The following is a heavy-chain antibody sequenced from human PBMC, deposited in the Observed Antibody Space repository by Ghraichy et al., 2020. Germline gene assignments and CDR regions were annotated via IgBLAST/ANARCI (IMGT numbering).Heavy chain of an antibody. D-gene: IGHD1-14*01. CDR1: GFTFSSYW. Sequence: GESLNISCAASGFTFSSYWMHWVRQAPGKGLVWVSRVNSDGSSTTYADSVKGRFTISRDNAKNTLYLQMNSLRAEDTAVYYCAREKAESEFDPWGQGTLVTVSS. CDR3: AREKAESEFDP. CDR2: VNSDGSST. J-gene: IGHJ5*02. V-gene: IGHV3-74*01.